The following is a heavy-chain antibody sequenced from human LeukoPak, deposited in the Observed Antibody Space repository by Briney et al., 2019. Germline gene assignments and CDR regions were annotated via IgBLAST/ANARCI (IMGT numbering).Heavy chain of an antibody. CDR1: GGSISSYY. D-gene: IGHD1-14*01. CDR2: IYHSGST. Sequence: SETLSLTCTVSGGSISSYYWSWIRQPPGKGLEWIGYIYHSGSTYYNPSLKSRVTISVDRSKNQFSLKLSSVTAADTAVYYCARLPWETSRPPEPDYWGQGTLVTVSS. J-gene: IGHJ4*02. CDR3: ARLPWETSRPPEPDY. V-gene: IGHV4-59*12.